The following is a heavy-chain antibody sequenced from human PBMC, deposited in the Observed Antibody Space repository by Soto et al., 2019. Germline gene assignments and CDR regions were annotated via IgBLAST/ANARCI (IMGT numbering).Heavy chain of an antibody. CDR1: GGSISSRNW. V-gene: IGHV4-4*02. CDR3: AGSGSYRDIDY. J-gene: IGHJ4*02. Sequence: WETLSLTCAVSGGSISSRNWCSWVRQPPGKGLEWIGEIHHSGSTNPNPSLKRRVTTSVDKSKHQSSLKLTSVTAADTAVYYCAGSGSYRDIDYWGQGTLVTGSS. CDR2: IHHSGST. D-gene: IGHD3-10*01.